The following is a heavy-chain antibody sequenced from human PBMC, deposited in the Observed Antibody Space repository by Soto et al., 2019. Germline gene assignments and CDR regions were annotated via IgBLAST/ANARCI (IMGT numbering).Heavy chain of an antibody. CDR3: ARDPRETTYYLDY. V-gene: IGHV3-30-3*01. Sequence: SLRLSCAASGFTFHSFTMHWVRQSPGKGLEWVALISYDGTNEYYADSVKGRFTISRDNSKSTLYLQMNSLRTDDTALYYCARDPRETTYYLDYWGQGTLVTVSS. J-gene: IGHJ4*02. D-gene: IGHD1-1*01. CDR1: GFTFHSFT. CDR2: ISYDGTNE.